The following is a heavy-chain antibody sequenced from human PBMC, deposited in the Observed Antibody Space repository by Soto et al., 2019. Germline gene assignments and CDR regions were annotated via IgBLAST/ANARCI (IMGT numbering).Heavy chain of an antibody. Sequence: GGSLRLSCAASGFTFSSYGMHWVRQAPGKGLEWVAVISYDGSNKYYADSVKGRFTISRDNSKNTLYLQMNSLRAEDTAVYYCAKDMYSGSYLSWEGWGQGTLVTVSS. CDR2: ISYDGSNK. D-gene: IGHD1-26*01. J-gene: IGHJ4*02. CDR1: GFTFSSYG. V-gene: IGHV3-30*18. CDR3: AKDMYSGSYLSWEG.